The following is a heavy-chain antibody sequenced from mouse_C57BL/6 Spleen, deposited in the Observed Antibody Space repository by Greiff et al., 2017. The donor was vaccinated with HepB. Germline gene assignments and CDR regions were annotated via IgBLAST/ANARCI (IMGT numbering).Heavy chain of an antibody. CDR3: ARSYYGKGDWDFDV. V-gene: IGHV1-64*01. J-gene: IGHJ1*03. CDR1: GYTFTSYW. CDR2: IHPNSGST. D-gene: IGHD1-1*01. Sequence: VQLQQPGAELVKPGASVKLSCKASGYTFTSYWMHWVKQRPGQGLEWIGMIHPNSGSTNYNEKFKSKATLTVDKSSSTAYMQLSSLTSEDSAVYYCARSYYGKGDWDFDVWGTGTTVTVSS.